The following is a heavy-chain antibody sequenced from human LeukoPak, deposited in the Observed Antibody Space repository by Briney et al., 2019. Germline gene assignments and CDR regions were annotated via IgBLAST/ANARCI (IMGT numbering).Heavy chain of an antibody. V-gene: IGHV4-59*11. CDR3: ASRPAGSTWYGVFDY. Sequence: PSETLSLTCTVSGGPIDRHYWSWIRQPPGKGLEWIGYVFYPGSTNYNPSLKSRVTMSLDTSRYQFSLRLTSVTAADTAIYYCASRPAGSTWYGVFDYWSQGTLVTVSS. J-gene: IGHJ4*02. CDR2: VFYPGST. CDR1: GGPIDRHY. D-gene: IGHD6-13*01.